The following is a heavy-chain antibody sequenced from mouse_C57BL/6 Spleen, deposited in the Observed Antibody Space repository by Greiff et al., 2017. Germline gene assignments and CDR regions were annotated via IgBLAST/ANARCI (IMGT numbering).Heavy chain of an antibody. CDR1: GYTFTDYE. CDR3: TRRYYGSIGGYYFDY. D-gene: IGHD1-1*01. Sequence: VKLQESGAELVRPGASVTLSCKASGYTFTDYEMHWVKQTPVHGLEWIGAIDPETGGTAYNQKFKGKAILTADKSSSTAYMELRSLTSEDSAVYYCTRRYYGSIGGYYFDYWGQGTTLTVSS. J-gene: IGHJ2*01. CDR2: IDPETGGT. V-gene: IGHV1-15*01.